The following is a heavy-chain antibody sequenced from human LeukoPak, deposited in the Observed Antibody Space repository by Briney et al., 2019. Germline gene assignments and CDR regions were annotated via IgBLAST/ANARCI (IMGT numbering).Heavy chain of an antibody. Sequence: GGSLRLSCAASGFTFSSYEMNWVRQAPGKGLEWVGRVKSQTHGGTTDYAAPVKGRFSISRDDSKNTLYLHMTSLKTEDTAVYYCTTDLGGDSSAYYTNSDYWGQGTLVTVSS. V-gene: IGHV3-15*01. CDR2: VKSQTHGGTT. D-gene: IGHD3-22*01. CDR3: TTDLGGDSSAYYTNSDY. CDR1: GFTFSSYE. J-gene: IGHJ4*02.